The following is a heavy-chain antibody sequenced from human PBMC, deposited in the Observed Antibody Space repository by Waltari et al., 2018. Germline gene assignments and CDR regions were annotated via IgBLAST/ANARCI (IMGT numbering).Heavy chain of an antibody. D-gene: IGHD5-12*01. Sequence: EVQLVESGGGLVKPGGSLRLSCAASGFPLSNAWLSWVRQAPGKGLEWVGGIKSKTDGGTTDYAAPVKGRFTISRDDSKNTLYLQMNSLKTEDTAVYYCTRDIVATIWVDYWGQGTLVTVSS. CDR1: GFPLSNAW. CDR2: IKSKTDGGTT. V-gene: IGHV3-15*01. J-gene: IGHJ4*02. CDR3: TRDIVATIWVDY.